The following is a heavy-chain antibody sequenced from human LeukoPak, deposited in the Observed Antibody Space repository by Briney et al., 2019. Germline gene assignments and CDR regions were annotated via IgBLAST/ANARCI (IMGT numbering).Heavy chain of an antibody. CDR3: ARAYSSSWYEDY. D-gene: IGHD6-13*01. Sequence: PGGSLRLSCAASGFTFSSYSMTWVRQAPGKGLEWVSSISSSSSYIYYADSVKGRFTISRDNAKNSLYLQMNSLRAEDTAVYYCARAYSSSWYEDYWGQGILVTVSS. CDR1: GFTFSSYS. CDR2: ISSSSSYI. J-gene: IGHJ4*02. V-gene: IGHV3-21*01.